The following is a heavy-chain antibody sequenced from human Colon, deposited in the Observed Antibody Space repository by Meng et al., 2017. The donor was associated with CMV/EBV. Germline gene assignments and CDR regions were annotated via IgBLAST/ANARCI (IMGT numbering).Heavy chain of an antibody. J-gene: IGHJ4*02. CDR1: GFTFSSYW. Sequence: GGSLRLSCAASGFTFSSYWMSWVRQAPGKGLEWVANIKQDGSEKYYVDSVKGRFTISRDNAKNSLYLQMNSLRAEDTAVYYCARSDYDFWSGYLGYFDYWGQGPRSPSPQ. CDR2: IKQDGSEK. CDR3: ARSDYDFWSGYLGYFDY. D-gene: IGHD3-3*01. V-gene: IGHV3-7*01.